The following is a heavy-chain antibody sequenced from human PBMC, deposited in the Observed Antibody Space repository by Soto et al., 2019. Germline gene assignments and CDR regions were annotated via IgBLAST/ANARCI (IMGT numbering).Heavy chain of an antibody. V-gene: IGHV3-21*01. CDR2: ISSSSSYI. CDR3: ARAELTELRAFDI. Sequence: GGSLRLSCAASGFTFSSYSINWVRQAPGKGLEWVSSISSSSSYIYYADSVKGRFTISRDNAKNSLYLQMNSLRAEDTAVYYCARAELTELRAFDIWGQGTMVTVSS. CDR1: GFTFSSYS. J-gene: IGHJ3*02. D-gene: IGHD1-7*01.